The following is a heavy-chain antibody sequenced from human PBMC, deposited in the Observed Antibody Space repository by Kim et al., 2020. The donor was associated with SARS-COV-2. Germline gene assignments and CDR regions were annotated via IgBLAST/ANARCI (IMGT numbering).Heavy chain of an antibody. CDR2: IYSGGST. Sequence: GGSLRLSCAASGFTVSSNYMSWVRQAPGKGLEWVSVIYSGGSTYYADSVKGRFTISRDNSKNTLYLQMNSLRAEDTAVYYCAREEGFGAVGHYYYGMDVWGQGTTGTVSS. CDR1: GFTVSSNY. CDR3: AREEGFGAVGHYYYGMDV. V-gene: IGHV3-53*01. J-gene: IGHJ6*01. D-gene: IGHD3-16*01.